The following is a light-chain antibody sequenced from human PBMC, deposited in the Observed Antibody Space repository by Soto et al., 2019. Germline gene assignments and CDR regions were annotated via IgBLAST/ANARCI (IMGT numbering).Light chain of an antibody. CDR3: AAWDDSLNGHVV. V-gene: IGLV1-44*01. CDR1: SSNIGSHT. J-gene: IGLJ2*01. CDR2: SNN. Sequence: QSVLTQPPSASGTPGQRVTIYCSGSSSNIGSHTVNWYQQLPGTAPKLLVYSNNQRPSGVPDRFSGSKSGTSASLAISGLQSEDEADYYCAAWDDSLNGHVVFGGGTKVTVL.